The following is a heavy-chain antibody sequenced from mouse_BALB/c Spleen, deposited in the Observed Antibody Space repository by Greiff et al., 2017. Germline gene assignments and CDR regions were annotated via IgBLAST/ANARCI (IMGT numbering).Heavy chain of an antibody. CDR2: IDPSDSYT. J-gene: IGHJ1*01. CDR3: ASDFSRYFDV. V-gene: IGHV1-69*02. Sequence: QVQLQQPGAELVKPGASVKLSCKASGYTFTSYWMHWVKHRPGQGLEWIGEIDPSDSYTNYTQKFKGKATLTVEKSSSTAYMQLSSLTSEDSAVYYCASDFSRYFDVWGAGTTVTVSS. CDR1: GYTFTSYW. D-gene: IGHD2-13*01.